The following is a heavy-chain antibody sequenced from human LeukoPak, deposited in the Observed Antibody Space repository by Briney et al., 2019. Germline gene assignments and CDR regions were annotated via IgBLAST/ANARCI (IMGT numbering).Heavy chain of an antibody. CDR3: AKARHSSGWRTPPYYFDY. J-gene: IGHJ4*02. D-gene: IGHD6-19*01. CDR1: GFTFSSYT. Sequence: GGSLRLSCAASGFTFSSYTMHGVRQAPGKELEWVAVISYDGSNKYYADSVKGRFTISRDNSKNTLYLQMNSLRAEDTAVYYCAKARHSSGWRTPPYYFDYWGQGTLVTVSS. V-gene: IGHV3-30-3*01. CDR2: ISYDGSNK.